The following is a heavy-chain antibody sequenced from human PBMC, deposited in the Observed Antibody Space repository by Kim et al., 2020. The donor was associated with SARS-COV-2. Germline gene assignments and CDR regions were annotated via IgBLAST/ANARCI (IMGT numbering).Heavy chain of an antibody. Sequence: GESLKISCKGSGYSFSSYWIGWVRQMPGKGLEWMGIIYPGDSDTRYSPSFQGQVTTSADKSISTAYLQWSSLKASDTAMYYCARLPLGYCSGGSFSPGGMDVWGQGTTVTVSS. J-gene: IGHJ6*02. CDR2: IYPGDSDT. V-gene: IGHV5-51*01. D-gene: IGHD2-15*01. CDR1: GYSFSSYW. CDR3: ARLPLGYCSGGSFSPGGMDV.